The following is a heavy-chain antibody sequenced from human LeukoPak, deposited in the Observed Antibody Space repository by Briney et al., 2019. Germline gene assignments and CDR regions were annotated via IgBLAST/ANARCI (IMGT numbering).Heavy chain of an antibody. D-gene: IGHD3-16*01. J-gene: IGHJ3*01. CDR2: TSPYGETP. CDR3: AKVDPPIIGGARGDTFHV. CDR1: GYSFSNFG. Sequence: ASVKVSCKTSGYSFSNFGIAWVRQAPGQGLALLGWTSPYGETPTYAQEFQGRVTMTTDTSTTTAYMELRSLTSDDTAMYYCAKVDPPIIGGARGDTFHVWGQGTMVIVSS. V-gene: IGHV1-18*01.